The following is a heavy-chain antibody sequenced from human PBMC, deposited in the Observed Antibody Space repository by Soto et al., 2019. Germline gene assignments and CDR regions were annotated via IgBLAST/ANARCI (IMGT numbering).Heavy chain of an antibody. J-gene: IGHJ5*02. Sequence: TLSLTCTVSGGSISSSSYYWGWIRQPPGKGLEWIGSIYYSGSTYYNPSLKSRVTISVDTSKNQFSLKLSSVTAADTAVYYCASLRGDYVGANWFDPWGQGTLVTVSS. D-gene: IGHD4-17*01. V-gene: IGHV4-39*01. CDR1: GGSISSSSYY. CDR3: ASLRGDYVGANWFDP. CDR2: IYYSGST.